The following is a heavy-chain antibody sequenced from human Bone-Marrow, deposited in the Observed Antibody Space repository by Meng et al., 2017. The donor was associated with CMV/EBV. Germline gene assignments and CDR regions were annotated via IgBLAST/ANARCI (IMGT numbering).Heavy chain of an antibody. D-gene: IGHD6-19*01. J-gene: IGHJ4*02. CDR3: ARDLGEPRSSGWYFSGTTAVGGGLDY. Sequence: GGSLRLSCAASGFTFSSYSMNWVRQAPGKGLEWVSSISSSSSYIYYADSVKGRFTISRDNAKNSLYLQMNSLRAEDTAVYYCARDLGEPRSSGWYFSGTTAVGGGLDYWGQGTLVTV. CDR2: ISSSSSYI. V-gene: IGHV3-21*01. CDR1: GFTFSSYS.